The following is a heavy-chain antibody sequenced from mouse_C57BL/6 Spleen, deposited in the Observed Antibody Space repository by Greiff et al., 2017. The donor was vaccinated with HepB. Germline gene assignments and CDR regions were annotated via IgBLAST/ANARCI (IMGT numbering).Heavy chain of an antibody. J-gene: IGHJ1*03. CDR1: GFTFSDFY. V-gene: IGHV7-1*01. Sequence: EVKLMESGGGLVQSGRSLRLSCATSGFTFSDFYMEWVRQAPGKGLEWIAASRNKANDYTTEYSASVKGRFIVSRDTSQSILYLQMNALRAEDTAIYYWARDADYGNYVGYFDVWGTGTTVTVSS. D-gene: IGHD2-1*01. CDR2: SRNKANDYTT. CDR3: ARDADYGNYVGYFDV.